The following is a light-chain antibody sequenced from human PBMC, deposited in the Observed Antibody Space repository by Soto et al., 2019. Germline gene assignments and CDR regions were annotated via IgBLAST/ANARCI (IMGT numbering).Light chain of an antibody. CDR3: QQRSNWART. CDR1: QSVSSY. CDR2: DAS. J-gene: IGKJ1*01. Sequence: EIVLTQSPATLSLSPGERATLSCRASQSVSSYLAWYQQKPGQAPRLLIYDASNRATGIPARFSGSGSGTDFTLTISSLEPEDFAVYCCQQRSNWARTFGQGTKVEIK. V-gene: IGKV3-11*01.